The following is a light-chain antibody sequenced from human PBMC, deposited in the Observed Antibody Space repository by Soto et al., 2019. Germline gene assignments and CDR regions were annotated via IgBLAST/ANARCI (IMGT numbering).Light chain of an antibody. CDR3: QQYGASPFP. V-gene: IGKV3-20*01. Sequence: EIVLTQSPGTLSLSPGERATLSCRASQTINYSYLAWYQQKPGQAPRLLIYGASSRATGIPDRFSGRGSGTDFTLTISRLEPKDFAVYYCQQYGASPFPFGPGTKVDIK. CDR1: QTINYSY. J-gene: IGKJ3*01. CDR2: GAS.